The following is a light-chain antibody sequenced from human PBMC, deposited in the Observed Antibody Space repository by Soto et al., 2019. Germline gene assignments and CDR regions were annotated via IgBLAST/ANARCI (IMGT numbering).Light chain of an antibody. J-gene: IGKJ4*01. CDR3: QEYDNWPLT. V-gene: IGKV3-15*01. CDR1: QSVSSL. Sequence: EVVMTQSPATLSVSPGERATLSCRASQSVSSLLAWYQQKPGQAPRLLIYGASTRATGIPDRFSAGGSGTEFALTICSLQSGDCAVYSCQEYDNWPLTFGGGTKVELK. CDR2: GAS.